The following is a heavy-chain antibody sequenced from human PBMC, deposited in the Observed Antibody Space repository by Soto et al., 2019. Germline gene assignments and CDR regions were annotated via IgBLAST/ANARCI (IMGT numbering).Heavy chain of an antibody. J-gene: IGHJ4*02. CDR2: IFYSGST. Sequence: QVQLQESGPGLVKPSQTLSLTCTVSGGSISSTGYFWTWIRQHPGKGLEWIGYIFYSGSTFHNPSLESRVTISVDTSKNQFFPELSSVAAADTAVYYWAGEAGSGDYFDSWGQGTLVTVSS. CDR3: AGEAGSGDYFDS. CDR1: GGSISSTGYF. D-gene: IGHD1-26*01. V-gene: IGHV4-31*03.